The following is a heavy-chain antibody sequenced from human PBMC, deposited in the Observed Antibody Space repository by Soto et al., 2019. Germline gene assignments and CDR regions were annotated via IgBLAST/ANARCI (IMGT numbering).Heavy chain of an antibody. CDR2: INPSGGST. CDR1: GYTFTSYY. J-gene: IGHJ4*02. CDR3: AREVGYCSGGSCYSEACDY. Sequence: QVQLVQSGAEVKKPGASVKVSCKASGYTFTSYYMHWVRQAPGQGLEWMGIINPSGGSTSYAQKFQGRVNMTRDTATSTVYMELSSLRSEDTAVYYCAREVGYCSGGSCYSEACDYWGQGTLVTVSS. D-gene: IGHD2-15*01. V-gene: IGHV1-46*03.